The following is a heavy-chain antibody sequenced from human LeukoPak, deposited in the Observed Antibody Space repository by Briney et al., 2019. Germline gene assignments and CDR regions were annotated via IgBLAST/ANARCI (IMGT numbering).Heavy chain of an antibody. CDR2: IWYDGSNK. CDR1: GFTFSSYG. V-gene: IGHV3-33*07. Sequence: GGFLRLSCAASGFTFSSYGMYWVRQAPGKGLEWVAVIWYDGSNKYYADSVKDRFTISRDNSKNTLYLQMNSLRAEDTAVYYCVRELEGGLGDYWGQGTLVTVSS. CDR3: VRELEGGLGDY. D-gene: IGHD2-15*01. J-gene: IGHJ4*02.